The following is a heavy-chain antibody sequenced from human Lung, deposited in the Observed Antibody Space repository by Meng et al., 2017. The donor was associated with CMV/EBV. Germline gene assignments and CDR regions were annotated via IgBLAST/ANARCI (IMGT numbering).Heavy chain of an antibody. V-gene: IGHV5-51*01. CDR3: AKLKGQMAAHY. J-gene: IGHJ4*02. CDR2: IYPGDSDT. D-gene: IGHD5-24*01. CDR1: GYRFTNYW. Sequence: GEXXKISCKASGYRFTNYWIGWVRQMPGKGLEWMGIIYPGDSDTRYSPSFQGQVTISADKYITTAYLQWSSLKASDTAMYYCAKLKGQMAAHYWGQGTLVTVSS.